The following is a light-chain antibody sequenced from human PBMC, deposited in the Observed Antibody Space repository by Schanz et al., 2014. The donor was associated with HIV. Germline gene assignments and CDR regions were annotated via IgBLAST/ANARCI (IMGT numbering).Light chain of an antibody. CDR2: AAS. Sequence: IQLTQSPSSLSASVGDRVTITCRASQGISSYLAWYQQKPGKAPKLLIYAASTLQSGVPSRFSGSGSGTEFTLTISSLQPDDFATYYCQQYNSFSSTFGQGTKLEIK. CDR1: QGISSY. J-gene: IGKJ2*01. V-gene: IGKV1-9*01. CDR3: QQYNSFSST.